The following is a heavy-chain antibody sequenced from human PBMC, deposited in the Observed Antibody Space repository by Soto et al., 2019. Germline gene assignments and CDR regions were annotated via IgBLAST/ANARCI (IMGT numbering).Heavy chain of an antibody. J-gene: IGHJ6*01. V-gene: IGHV1-2*02. CDR2: INPNSGGT. CDR1: GYTFSGYY. Sequence: ASVKVSCKASGYTFSGYYIHWLRQAPGQGLEWMGWINPNSGGTNYAQKFQGRVTVTRDTPTSTAYMELSRLTSDDTAVYYCARSLTEGYCLIAGCYTRPRYGMGGWGQGTT. D-gene: IGHD2-2*02. CDR3: ARSLTEGYCLIAGCYTRPRYGMGG.